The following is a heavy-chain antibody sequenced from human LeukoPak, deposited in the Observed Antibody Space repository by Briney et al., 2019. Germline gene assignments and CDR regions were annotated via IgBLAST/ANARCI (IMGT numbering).Heavy chain of an antibody. CDR3: ARDQDWNDRGGLDY. CDR2: ISTSSIYI. D-gene: IGHD1-1*01. V-gene: IGHV3-21*01. J-gene: IGHJ4*02. CDR1: GFAFSYYT. Sequence: GGSLRLSCAASGFAFSYYTINWVRQAPGKGLEWVSSISTSSIYIYYTDSLKGRFTISRDNARNSLYLQMNSLKAGDTAVYYCARDQDWNDRGGLDYWGQGTLVTVSS.